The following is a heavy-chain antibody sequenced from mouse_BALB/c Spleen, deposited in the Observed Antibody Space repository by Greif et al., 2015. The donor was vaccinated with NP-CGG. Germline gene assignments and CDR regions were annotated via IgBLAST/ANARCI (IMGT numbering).Heavy chain of an antibody. V-gene: IGHV1-67*01. CDR1: GYTFTDYA. J-gene: IGHJ4*01. CDR3: ARGKNYYAMDY. Sequence: VQLQQSGPELVRPGVSVKISCKGSGYTFTDYAMHWVKQSHAKSLEWIGVISTYSGNTSYNQKFKGKATMTVDKSSSTAYMELARLTSEDSAIYYCARGKNYYAMDYWGQGTSVTVSS. CDR2: ISTYSGNT.